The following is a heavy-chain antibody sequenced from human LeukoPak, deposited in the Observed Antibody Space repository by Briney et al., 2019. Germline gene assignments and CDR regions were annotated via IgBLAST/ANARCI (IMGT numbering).Heavy chain of an antibody. Sequence: GASVKVSCKVSGSTLSDLSIHWVRQAPGKGLEYVGGSDPEDGEAFHAQNFQGRITMTEDTSIDTAYMELSSLRSEDTAVYYCVTDRARLFWYFDVWGRGTLVTVSS. CDR2: SDPEDGEA. J-gene: IGHJ2*01. CDR3: VTDRARLFWYFDV. V-gene: IGHV1-24*01. D-gene: IGHD6-6*01. CDR1: GSTLSDLS.